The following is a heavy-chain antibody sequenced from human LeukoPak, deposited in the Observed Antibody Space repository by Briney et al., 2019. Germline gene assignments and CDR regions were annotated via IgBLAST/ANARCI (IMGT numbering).Heavy chain of an antibody. Sequence: PGGSLRLSCAASGFTFSSYSMNWVRQAPGKGLEWVANIKQDGSEKYYVDSVKGRFTISRDNAKNSLYLQMNSLRAEDTAVYYCARSPAFGVVIVYYFDYWGQGTLVTVSS. CDR1: GFTFSSYS. CDR3: ARSPAFGVVIVYYFDY. J-gene: IGHJ4*02. V-gene: IGHV3-7*01. CDR2: IKQDGSEK. D-gene: IGHD3-3*01.